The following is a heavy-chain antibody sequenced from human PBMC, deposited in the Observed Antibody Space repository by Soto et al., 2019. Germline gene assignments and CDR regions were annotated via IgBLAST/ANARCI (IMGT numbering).Heavy chain of an antibody. CDR3: AKDFLWSGNGGGVFDY. CDR2: ISWNSGSI. D-gene: IGHD3-3*01. J-gene: IGHJ4*02. Sequence: GGSLRLSCAASGFTFDDYAMHWVRQAPGKGLEWVSGISWNSGSIGYADSVKGRFTISRDNAKNSLYLQMNSLRAEDTALYYCAKDFLWSGNGGGVFDYWGQGTLVTVSS. V-gene: IGHV3-9*01. CDR1: GFTFDDYA.